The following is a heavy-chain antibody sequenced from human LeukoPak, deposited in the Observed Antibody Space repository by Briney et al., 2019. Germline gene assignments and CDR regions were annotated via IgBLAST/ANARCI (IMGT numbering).Heavy chain of an antibody. V-gene: IGHV1-69*04. CDR2: IIPIPGIP. CDR3: ARDRFCNSTSCLYFDS. D-gene: IGHD2-2*01. Sequence: GASVKVSCNASGDTFGSYAFSWVRQAPGQGLECVGRIIPIPGIPNYAQKFQGRVSLTADRYTSTAYMELSSLRSEGTAVFYCARDRFCNSTSCLYFDSWGQGTLVTVSS. J-gene: IGHJ4*02. CDR1: GDTFGSYA.